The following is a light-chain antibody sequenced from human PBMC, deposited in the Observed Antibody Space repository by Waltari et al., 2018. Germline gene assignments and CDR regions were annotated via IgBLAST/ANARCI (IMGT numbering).Light chain of an antibody. CDR2: DAS. Sequence: DIQMTQSPSSLSASVGDRVTITCRASQSISTYLNWYQQRPGRAPNLLIYDASTLQSGVPSRFSGRGSGTDFILTISRLQPEDFATYYCQQSYSDRVTFGQGTKVEI. J-gene: IGKJ2*01. CDR1: QSISTY. V-gene: IGKV1-39*01. CDR3: QQSYSDRVT.